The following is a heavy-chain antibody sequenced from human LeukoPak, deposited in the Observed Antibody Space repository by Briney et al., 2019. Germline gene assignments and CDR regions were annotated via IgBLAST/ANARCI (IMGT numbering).Heavy chain of an antibody. CDR3: ARAHVGFWSGYFDY. J-gene: IGHJ4*02. V-gene: IGHV4-4*07. D-gene: IGHD3-3*01. Sequence: SETLSLTCTVSGGSISSYYWSWIRQPAGKGLEWIGRIYTSGITNYNPSLKSRVTMSVDTSKNQFSLKLSSVTAADTAVYYCARAHVGFWSGYFDYWGQGTLVTVSS. CDR1: GGSISSYY. CDR2: IYTSGIT.